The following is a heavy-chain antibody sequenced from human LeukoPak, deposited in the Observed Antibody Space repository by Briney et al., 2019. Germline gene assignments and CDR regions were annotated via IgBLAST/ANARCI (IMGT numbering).Heavy chain of an antibody. J-gene: IGHJ4*02. Sequence: GASVKVSCKASGYTFTGYYMHWVRQAPGQGLEWMGWISAYNDNTNYAQKLQGRVTMTTDTSTSTAYMELRSLRSDDTAVYYCARDHSSSGQLFDYWGQGTLVTVSS. CDR2: ISAYNDNT. D-gene: IGHD6-13*01. CDR1: GYTFTGYY. CDR3: ARDHSSSGQLFDY. V-gene: IGHV1-18*04.